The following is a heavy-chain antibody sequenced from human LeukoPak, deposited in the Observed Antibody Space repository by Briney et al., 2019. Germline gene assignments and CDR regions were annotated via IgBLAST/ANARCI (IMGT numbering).Heavy chain of an antibody. J-gene: IGHJ4*02. CDR2: IYYSGST. CDR1: GGSISSYY. V-gene: IGHV4-59*01. D-gene: IGHD4-17*01. CDR3: ARAMTTVTPIDY. Sequence: KPSETLSLTCTVSGGSISSYYWSWIRQPPGKGLEWIGYIYYSGSTNYNPSLKSRVTISVDTSKNQFSLKLSSVTAADTAVYYCARAMTTVTPIDYRGQGTLVTVSS.